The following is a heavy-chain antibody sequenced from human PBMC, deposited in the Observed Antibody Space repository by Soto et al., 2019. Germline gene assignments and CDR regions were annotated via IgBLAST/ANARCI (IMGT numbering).Heavy chain of an antibody. CDR3: ARGIDYSYYMDV. CDR1: GGSISSYY. V-gene: IGHV4-59*01. CDR2: IYYSGST. Sequence: SETLSLTCTVSGGSISSYYWSWIRQPPGKGLEWIGYIYYSGSTNYNPSLKSRVTISVDTSKNQFSLKLSSVTAADTAVYYCARGIDYSYYMDVWGKGTTVTVSS. J-gene: IGHJ6*03.